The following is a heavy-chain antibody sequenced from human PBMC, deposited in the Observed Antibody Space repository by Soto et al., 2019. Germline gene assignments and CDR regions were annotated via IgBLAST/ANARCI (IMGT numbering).Heavy chain of an antibody. CDR2: INAGNGNT. J-gene: IGHJ6*02. V-gene: IGHV1-3*01. CDR3: ARDVGKYCSSTSCYPRVYYGMDV. CDR1: GYTFTSYA. D-gene: IGHD2-2*01. Sequence: ASVKVSCKASGYTFTSYAMHWVRQAPGQRLEWMGWINAGNGNTKYSQKFQGRVTITRDTSASTANMELSSLRSEDTAVYYCARDVGKYCSSTSCYPRVYYGMDVWGQGTTVTVSS.